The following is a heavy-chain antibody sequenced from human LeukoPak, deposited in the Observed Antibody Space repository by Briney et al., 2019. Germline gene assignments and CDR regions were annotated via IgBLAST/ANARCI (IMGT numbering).Heavy chain of an antibody. CDR1: GFTFSSYG. CDR3: AKVLLRFLEWSPNWFDP. Sequence: PGRSLRLSCAASGFTFSSYGMHWVRQAPGKGLEWVAVIWYDGSNKYYADSVKGRFTISRDNSKNTLYLQMNSLRAEDTAVYYCAKVLLRFLEWSPNWFDPWGQGTLVTVSS. V-gene: IGHV3-33*06. D-gene: IGHD3-3*01. J-gene: IGHJ5*02. CDR2: IWYDGSNK.